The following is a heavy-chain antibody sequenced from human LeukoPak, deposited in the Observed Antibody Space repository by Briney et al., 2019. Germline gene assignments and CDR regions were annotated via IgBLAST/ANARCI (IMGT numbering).Heavy chain of an antibody. CDR2: IYPGDSDT. CDR1: GYIFNTYW. V-gene: IGHV5-51*01. D-gene: IGHD2-2*01. J-gene: IGHJ4*02. CDR3: ATPYPREYCSSTTCYFNY. Sequence: GESLKISCQASGYIFNTYWIGWVRQMPGKGLEWMGIIYPGDSDTRYSPSFQGQVTISADKSISTAYLQWSSLKASDSAMYYCATPYPREYCSSTTCYFNYWGQGTLVTVSS.